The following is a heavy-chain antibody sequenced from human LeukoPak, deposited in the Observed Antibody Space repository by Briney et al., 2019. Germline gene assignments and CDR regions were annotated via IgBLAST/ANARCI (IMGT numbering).Heavy chain of an antibody. D-gene: IGHD5-24*01. V-gene: IGHV1-69*04. CDR1: GGTFSSYA. Sequence: GASVKVSCKASGGTFSSYAISWVRQAPGQGLEWMGRIIPILGIANYAQKFQGRVTITADKSTSTAYMELSSLRSEDTAVYYCARDKEMATIITAFDIWGQGTMVTVSS. CDR2: IIPILGIA. CDR3: ARDKEMATIITAFDI. J-gene: IGHJ3*02.